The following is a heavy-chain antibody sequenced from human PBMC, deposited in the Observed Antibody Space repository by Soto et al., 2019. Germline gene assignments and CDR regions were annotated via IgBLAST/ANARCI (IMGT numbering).Heavy chain of an antibody. D-gene: IGHD2-21*01. V-gene: IGHV3-33*01. CDR3: ARDWGACTPGDWYSHGFGL. CDR1: GFTVDTYG. Sequence: QEQLVESGGGMVQPGGSLRLSCAVSGFTVDTYGMHWVRQAAGQGLEWVALSWHDGRHLDDADAVRGGFTDFKDDAKNTFFLERNSPRGDDTAAYYWARDWGACTPGDWYSHGFGLWGQGTLVTVSS. J-gene: IGHJ3*01. CDR2: SWHDGRHL.